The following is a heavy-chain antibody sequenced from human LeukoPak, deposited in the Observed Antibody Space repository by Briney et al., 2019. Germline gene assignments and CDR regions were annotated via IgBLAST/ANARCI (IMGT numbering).Heavy chain of an antibody. V-gene: IGHV4-59*01. CDR2: IYYSGST. CDR3: ARRAVDNSYYYYMDV. J-gene: IGHJ6*03. Sequence: SETLSLTCTVSGGSISSYYWSWIRQPPGKGLEFIGYIYYSGSTYYNPSLRSRVTISVDTSKNQFSLKLSSVTAADTAVYYCARRAVDNSYYYYMDVWGKGTTVTVSS. CDR1: GGSISSYY. D-gene: IGHD6-19*01.